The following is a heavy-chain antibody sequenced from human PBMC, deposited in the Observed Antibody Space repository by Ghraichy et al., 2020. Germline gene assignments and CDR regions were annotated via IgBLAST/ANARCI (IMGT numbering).Heavy chain of an antibody. Sequence: GESLNISCAASGFIFNNFAMSWVRQAPGKGLQWVSTISGANSGTHYADSVKGRFTVSRDNSKRTLYLQMNSLRAEDTALYYCAKDLHLEGHIVGATNPWGQGTLVTVSS. D-gene: IGHD1-26*01. CDR2: ISGANSGT. CDR1: GFIFNNFA. V-gene: IGHV3-23*01. J-gene: IGHJ5*02. CDR3: AKDLHLEGHIVGATNP.